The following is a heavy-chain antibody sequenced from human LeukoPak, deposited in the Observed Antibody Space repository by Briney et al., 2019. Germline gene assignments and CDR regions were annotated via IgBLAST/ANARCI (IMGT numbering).Heavy chain of an antibody. CDR2: INWSGGST. CDR3: ARAPITSPFYFDY. Sequence: GGSLRFSVKALGFALVEHAMGGAGQVPGKGLEWVSGINWSGGSTGYADPLRGRFTISRDNAKNSLYLQMDSLRAVDTALYYCARAPITSPFYFDYWGQGTLVTVSS. J-gene: IGHJ4*02. V-gene: IGHV3-20*03. D-gene: IGHD2-2*01. CDR1: GFALVEHA.